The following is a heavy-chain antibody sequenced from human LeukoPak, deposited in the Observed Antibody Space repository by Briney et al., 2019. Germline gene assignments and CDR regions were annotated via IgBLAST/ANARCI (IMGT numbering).Heavy chain of an antibody. CDR2: IYPDESNI. V-gene: IGHV5-51*01. D-gene: IGHD6-13*01. CDR1: GYSFATYW. J-gene: IGHJ4*02. CDR3: ARPPSRGYSSSFEY. Sequence: GESLKISCKGSGYSFATYWIAWVRQMPGKGLEWMGSIYPDESNIRYSPSFRGQVTISADKSISPAYLQRSSLKASDTAIYYCARPPSRGYSSSFEYWGQGTLVTVPS.